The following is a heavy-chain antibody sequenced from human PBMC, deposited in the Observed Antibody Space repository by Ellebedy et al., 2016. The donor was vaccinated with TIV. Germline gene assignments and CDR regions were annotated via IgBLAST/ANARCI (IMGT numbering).Heavy chain of an antibody. CDR2: IDPSDSYT. CDR1: GYSFTSYW. CDR3: WFFPRRAAIFVHVP. V-gene: IGHV5-10-1*01. D-gene: IGHD2-2*01. Sequence: GESLKISXKGSGYSFTSYWISRVRQMPGKGLEWMGRIDPSDSYTNYSPSFQGHVTISADKSISTAYLQWSSLKASDTAMYYCWFFPRRAAIFVHVPWGQGTLVTVSS. J-gene: IGHJ5*02.